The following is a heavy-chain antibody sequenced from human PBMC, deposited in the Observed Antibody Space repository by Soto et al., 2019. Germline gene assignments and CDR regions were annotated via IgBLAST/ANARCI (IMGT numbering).Heavy chain of an antibody. CDR3: ARPFDI. CDR1: GGSMTNYY. J-gene: IGHJ3*02. CDR2: IYYSGNT. V-gene: IGHV4-59*08. Sequence: QVQLQESGPGLVEPSETLSLTCTVSGGSMTNYYWSWIRQPPGKGLVWIGYIYYSGNTNYNSSFKSRVTISIDMSKNQYSLQLSSVTAADTAVYYCARPFDIWGQGTMVTVSS.